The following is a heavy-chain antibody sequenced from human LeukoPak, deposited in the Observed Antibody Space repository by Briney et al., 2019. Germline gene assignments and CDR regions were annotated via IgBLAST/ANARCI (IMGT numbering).Heavy chain of an antibody. CDR2: TNEHGTII. Sequence: GESLRLSCAASGFSFSNYWFHWVRQAPGGGLVWVSRTNEHGTIINYAGSVKGRFTISRDNAKNTLYLQMNSLRTEDSAVYYCAKTRPLDSSSWSHGDYWGQGTLVTVSS. CDR1: GFSFSNYW. J-gene: IGHJ4*02. CDR3: AKTRPLDSSSWSHGDY. V-gene: IGHV3-74*01. D-gene: IGHD6-13*01.